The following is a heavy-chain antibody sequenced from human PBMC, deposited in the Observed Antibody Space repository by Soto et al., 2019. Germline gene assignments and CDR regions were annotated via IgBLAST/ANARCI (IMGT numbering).Heavy chain of an antibody. D-gene: IGHD1-26*01. CDR1: GFTFDDYA. V-gene: IGHV3-9*01. CDR2: INWNSGSI. Sequence: EVQLVESGGGWVQPGRSLRLSCAASGFTFDDYAMHWVRQVPGKGLEWVSGINWNSGSIGYGDSVKGRFAISRDNAKNSLSLHMNALSAEDTALYYCAKGESVNYYCGHFGHWGQGTLVTVSS. CDR3: AKGESVNYYCGHFGH. J-gene: IGHJ1*01.